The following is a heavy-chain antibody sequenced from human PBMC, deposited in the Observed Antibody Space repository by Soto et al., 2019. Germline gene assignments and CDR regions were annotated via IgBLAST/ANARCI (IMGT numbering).Heavy chain of an antibody. CDR1: GGSISSGGYY. J-gene: IGHJ4*01. CDR2: IYYSGST. Sequence: PSETLSLTCTVPGGSISSGGYYWSWIRQHPGKGLEWIGYIYYSGSTYYNPSLKSRVSVLMDTSKNEFSLRLSSVTAADTAVYYCAGHNPASTVFGIVIRLRYWGHGTLVTVSS. CDR3: AGHNPASTVFGIVIRLRY. V-gene: IGHV4-31*03. D-gene: IGHD3-3*01.